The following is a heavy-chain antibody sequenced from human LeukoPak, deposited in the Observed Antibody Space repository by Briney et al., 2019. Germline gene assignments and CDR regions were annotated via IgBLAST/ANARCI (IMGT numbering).Heavy chain of an antibody. CDR1: GGSISTSGHY. Sequence: SETLSLTCTVSGGSISTSGHYWGWIRQSPGKGLEWIGSISYSGTTYYNPSLKSRVTISADTSKSQFSLNLSSVTAADTAIYYCARHFDFWGQGTTVTVSS. CDR3: ARHFDF. CDR2: ISYSGTT. V-gene: IGHV4-39*01. J-gene: IGHJ6*02.